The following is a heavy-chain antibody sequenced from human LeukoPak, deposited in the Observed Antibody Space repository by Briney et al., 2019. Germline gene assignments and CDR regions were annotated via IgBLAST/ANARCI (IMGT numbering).Heavy chain of an antibody. CDR2: INPNSGGT. V-gene: IGHV1-2*06. D-gene: IGHD4-17*01. Sequence: ASVKVSCKASGYTFTGYYMHWVRQAPGQGLEWMGRINPNSGGTNYAQKFQGRVTMTRDTSISTAYMELSRLRSDDTAVYYWARDVDDYGDMYYFDYWGQGTLVTVSS. CDR3: ARDVDDYGDMYYFDY. CDR1: GYTFTGYY. J-gene: IGHJ4*02.